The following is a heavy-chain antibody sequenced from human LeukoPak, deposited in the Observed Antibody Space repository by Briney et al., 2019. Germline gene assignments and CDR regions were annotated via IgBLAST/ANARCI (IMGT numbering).Heavy chain of an antibody. CDR3: ARGGEGVVVPAAIGY. Sequence: GGSLRLSCAASGFTFSSYGMHWVRQAPGKGLEWVAFIRYDGSNKYYADSVKGRFTISRDNSKNTLYLQMNSLRAEDTAVYYCARGGEGVVVPAAIGYWGQGTLVTVSS. J-gene: IGHJ4*02. CDR2: IRYDGSNK. CDR1: GFTFSSYG. V-gene: IGHV3-30*02. D-gene: IGHD2-2*01.